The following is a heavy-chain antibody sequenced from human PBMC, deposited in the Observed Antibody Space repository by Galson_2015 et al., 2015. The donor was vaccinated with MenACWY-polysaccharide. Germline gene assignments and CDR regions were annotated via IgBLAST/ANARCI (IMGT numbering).Heavy chain of an antibody. CDR3: ARRSLDNWYFDL. Sequence: ETLSLTCTVSHVSVSSSYWSWIRQSADKGLEYLGRIHATGSTAYNPSFRSRVAMSVDLPRNQLSLRLASVTPSDTAIYYCARRSLDNWYFDLWGRGTLVIVSS. J-gene: IGHJ2*01. V-gene: IGHV4-4*07. D-gene: IGHD1-1*01. CDR2: IHATGST. CDR1: HVSVSSSY.